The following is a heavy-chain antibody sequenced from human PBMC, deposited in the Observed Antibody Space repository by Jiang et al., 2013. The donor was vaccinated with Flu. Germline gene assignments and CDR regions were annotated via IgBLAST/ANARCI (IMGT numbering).Heavy chain of an antibody. Sequence: KPSETLSLSCTVSGGSMSSNSHYWAWIRQPPGKGLEWIGSISYRGDTYYNPSLKSRVTISIDTSTNQFSLKLISVTAPDTAVYYCARSYCGGDCYSMFGYSYYGMDVWGQGTTVTVSS. CDR2: ISYRGDT. D-gene: IGHD2-21*02. CDR3: ARSYCGGDCYSMFGYSYYGMDV. V-gene: IGHV4-39*07. J-gene: IGHJ6*02. CDR1: GGSMSSNSHY.